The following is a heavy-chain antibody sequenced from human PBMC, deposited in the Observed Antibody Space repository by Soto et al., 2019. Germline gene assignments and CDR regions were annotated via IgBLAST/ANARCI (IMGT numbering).Heavy chain of an antibody. D-gene: IGHD2-21*02. CDR3: AKARHSGDFAGSYDS. CDR1: GFSFIDYA. CDR2: IGGRGGNA. J-gene: IGHJ5*02. Sequence: LRLSCAASGFSFIDYAINWVRQVPGRGLEYVAGIGGRGGNAFYADSMKGRFSISRDNSKNTVYLHMHNLRVYDSAMYYCAKARHSGDFAGSYDSWGQGTLVTVSS. V-gene: IGHV3-23*01.